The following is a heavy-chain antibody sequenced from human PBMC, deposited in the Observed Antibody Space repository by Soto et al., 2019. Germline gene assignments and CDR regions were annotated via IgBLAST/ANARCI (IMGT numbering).Heavy chain of an antibody. CDR3: ATREDSSRFGGLDI. CDR1: GGSVSSGGYY. J-gene: IGHJ6*02. Sequence: SETLSRTCTVSGGSVSSGGYYWGWIRQPPGQGLEWVGDVYFSGGTHYSPSLRSRVTISVDTSKNLFSLKMTSASATDTAVYFCATREDSSRFGGLDIWGQGTAVTVYS. V-gene: IGHV4-61*08. D-gene: IGHD1-26*01. CDR2: VYFSGGT.